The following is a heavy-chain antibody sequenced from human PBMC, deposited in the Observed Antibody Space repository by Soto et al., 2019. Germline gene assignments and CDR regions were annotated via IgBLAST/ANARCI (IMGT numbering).Heavy chain of an antibody. CDR1: GFIFNEYG. CDR3: ARWGCSGTNCNLNQRSYDL. CDR2: IWYDGSNK. D-gene: IGHD2-15*01. V-gene: IGHV3-33*03. J-gene: IGHJ4*02. Sequence: QVQLVESGGGVVQPGMSLRLSCAASGFIFNEYGMHWVRQAPGKGLEWVAVIWYDGSNKYYADSVKGRFTISRDNSKNTISLQMNNLRAEETAVYYCARWGCSGTNCNLNQRSYDLWGQGTLVTVSS.